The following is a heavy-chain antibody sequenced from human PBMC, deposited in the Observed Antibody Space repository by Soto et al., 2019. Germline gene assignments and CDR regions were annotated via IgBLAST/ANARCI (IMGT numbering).Heavy chain of an antibody. Sequence: GGSLRLSCAASGFSFSNCWMHWVRQAPGMGLVWVSHINSDGSSTTYADSVKGRFTISRDNAKNTLYLQMNSLRAEDTAVYYCGRAIGYYGMDVWGQGTTVTVAS. V-gene: IGHV3-74*01. CDR3: GRAIGYYGMDV. CDR1: GFSFSNCW. CDR2: INSDGSST. D-gene: IGHD3-22*01. J-gene: IGHJ6*02.